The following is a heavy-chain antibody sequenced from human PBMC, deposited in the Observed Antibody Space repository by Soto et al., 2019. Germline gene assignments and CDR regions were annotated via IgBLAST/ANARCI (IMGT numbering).Heavy chain of an antibody. Sequence: ASVKVSCKASGYTFTSYDINWVRQATGQGLEWMGWMNPNSGNTGYAQKFQGRVTMTRNTSISTAYMELSSLRSEDTAVYYCARDGLGSTTRSGYYYYYGMDVWGQGTTVTVSS. CDR2: MNPNSGNT. CDR3: ARDGLGSTTRSGYYYYYGMDV. V-gene: IGHV1-8*01. D-gene: IGHD2-15*01. J-gene: IGHJ6*02. CDR1: GYTFTSYD.